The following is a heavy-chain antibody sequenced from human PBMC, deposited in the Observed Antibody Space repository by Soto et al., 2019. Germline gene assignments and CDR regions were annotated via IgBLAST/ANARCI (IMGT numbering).Heavy chain of an antibody. V-gene: IGHV1-69*06. J-gene: IGHJ4*02. CDR1: GGTFSSYA. CDR3: ARDYYDSSGLGV. CDR2: ISHIFGTA. D-gene: IGHD3-22*01. Sequence: QVQLVQSGAEVKKPGSSVKVSCKASGGTFSSYAISWVRQAPGQGIEWMGGISHIFGTANYAQKFQGRVTITADKSTSKAYMEMSSLRSGDTAVYYCARDYYDSSGLGVWGQGTLVTVSS.